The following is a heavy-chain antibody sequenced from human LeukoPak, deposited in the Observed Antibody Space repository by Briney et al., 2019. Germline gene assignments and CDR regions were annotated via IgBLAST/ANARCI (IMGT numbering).Heavy chain of an antibody. CDR2: TNHSGST. Sequence: SETLSLTCAVYGGSFSGYYWSWIRQPPGKGLEWIGETNHSGSTNYNPSLKSRVTISVDTSKNQFSLKLSSVTAADTAVYYCARPGYPFDYWGQGTLVTVSS. CDR3: ARPGYPFDY. J-gene: IGHJ4*02. CDR1: GGSFSGYY. V-gene: IGHV4-34*01. D-gene: IGHD6-25*01.